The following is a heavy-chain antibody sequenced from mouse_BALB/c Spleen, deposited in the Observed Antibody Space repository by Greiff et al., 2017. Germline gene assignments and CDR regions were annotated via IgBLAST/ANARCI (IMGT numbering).Heavy chain of an antibody. CDR2: INPSSGYT. Sequence: VPLQQSGAELARPGASVQMSCKASGYTFTSYTMPWVKQRPGQGLEWIGYINPSSGYTNYNQKFKDTATLTADKSSSTAYMQLSSLTSEDSAVYYGARDGYAMDDWGQGTSVTVSA. CDR1: GYTFTSYT. V-gene: IGHV1-4*01. J-gene: IGHJ4*01. CDR3: ARDGYAMDD.